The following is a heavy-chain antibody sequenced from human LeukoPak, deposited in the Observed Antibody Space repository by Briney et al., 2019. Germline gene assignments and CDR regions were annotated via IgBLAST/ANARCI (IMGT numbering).Heavy chain of an antibody. CDR1: GGTFSDYA. CDR3: ARGYAPYGDYNTVSDY. CDR2: FIPILGTA. Sequence: SVKVSCKASGGTFSDYAYNWVRQAPGQGLEWMGVFIPILGTANSTQNFQGRVTMTTDTSTSTAYMELRSLRSDDTAVYYCARGYAPYGDYNTVSDYWGQGTLVTVSS. J-gene: IGHJ4*02. D-gene: IGHD4-17*01. V-gene: IGHV1-69*10.